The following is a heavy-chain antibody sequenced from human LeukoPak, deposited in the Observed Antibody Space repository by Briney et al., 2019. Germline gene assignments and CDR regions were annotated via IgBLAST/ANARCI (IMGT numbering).Heavy chain of an antibody. D-gene: IGHD6-13*01. CDR2: INHSGST. CDR3: ARVKGSSSSRD. J-gene: IGHJ4*02. CDR1: GGSFSGYY. V-gene: IGHV4-34*01. Sequence: PSETLSLTCAVYGGSFSGYYWSWLRQPPGKGLEWSGEINHSGSTNYNPSLKSRVTISVDTSKNQFSLKLSSVTAADTAVYYCARVKGSSSSRDWGQGTLVTVSS.